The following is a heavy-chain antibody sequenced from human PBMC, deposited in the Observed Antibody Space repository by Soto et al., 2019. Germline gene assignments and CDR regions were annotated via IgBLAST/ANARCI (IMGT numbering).Heavy chain of an antibody. CDR2: TYYRSKWYS. V-gene: IGHV6-1*01. J-gene: IGHJ6*02. CDR3: ARLGLPARYYYYGMDV. CDR1: GDSVSSNSAA. D-gene: IGHD3-16*01. Sequence: SQTLSLTCAISGDSVSSNSAAWNWIRQSPSRGLEWLGRTYYRSKWYSDYAVSVKSRVTINPDTSKNQFSLQLNSVTPEDTAVYYCARLGLPARYYYYGMDVWGQGTTVTVSS.